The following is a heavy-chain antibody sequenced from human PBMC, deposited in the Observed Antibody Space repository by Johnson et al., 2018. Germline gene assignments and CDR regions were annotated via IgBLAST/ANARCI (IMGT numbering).Heavy chain of an antibody. J-gene: IGHJ6*02. CDR3: VRGQRGSGPHNFYGMDV. V-gene: IGHV3-74*01. CDR2: INGDGSST. Sequence: VQLQESGGTLVQPGGTLRLSCAASGLTFSSYLMHWVRQAPGKGLVWVSRINGDGSSTDYADSVKGRFTISRANAKNTLYLQMNSLRVEDTAGYYCVRGQRGSGPHNFYGMDVWGQGTTVTVSS. CDR1: GLTFSSYL. D-gene: IGHD1-26*01.